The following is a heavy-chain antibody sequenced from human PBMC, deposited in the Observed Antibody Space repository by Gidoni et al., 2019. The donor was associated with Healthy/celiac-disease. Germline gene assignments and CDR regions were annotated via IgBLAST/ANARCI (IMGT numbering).Heavy chain of an antibody. J-gene: IGHJ6*02. CDR2: ISGSGGRT. CDR1: GFPFSRYA. Sequence: EVQLLESGGVLVQTGGSLSLSCSDSGFPFSRYALRWVRHAPGKGLEWVSAISGSGGRTYYADSVKGRFTISRDNSKNTLDLQMNSLRAEDTAVYYWAKGGSTWVPPAQVEIYYYYYGMDVWGQGTTVTVSS. D-gene: IGHD2-21*01. CDR3: AKGGSTWVPPAQVEIYYYYYGMDV. V-gene: IGHV3-23*01.